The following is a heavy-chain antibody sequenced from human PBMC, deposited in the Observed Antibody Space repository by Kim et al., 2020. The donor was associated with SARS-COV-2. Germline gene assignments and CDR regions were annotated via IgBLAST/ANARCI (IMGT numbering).Heavy chain of an antibody. D-gene: IGHD3-3*01. V-gene: IGHV3-7*01. CDR1: GFTFSSYW. J-gene: IGHJ6*02. CDR3: ARDFSTYYDFWSGYGMDV. CDR2: IKQDGSEK. Sequence: GGSLRLSCAASGFTFSSYWMSWVRQAPGKGLEWVANIKQDGSEKYYVDSVKGRFTISRDNAKNSLYLQMNSLRAEDTAVYYCARDFSTYYDFWSGYGMDVWGQGTTVTVSS.